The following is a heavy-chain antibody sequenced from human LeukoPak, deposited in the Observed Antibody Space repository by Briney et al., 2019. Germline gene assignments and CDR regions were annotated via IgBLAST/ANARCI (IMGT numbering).Heavy chain of an antibody. V-gene: IGHV3-74*01. CDR1: GFTFSNFW. CDR3: ARGGSYYDSSGFDS. D-gene: IGHD3-22*01. J-gene: IGHJ4*02. CDR2: MNLDGTIT. Sequence: PGGSLRLSCAASGFTFSNFWMHWVRQAPGKGLGWVSRMNLDGTITDYAESVKGRFTISRDNAKNTLYLDLSSLRADDTALYYCARGGSYYDSSGFDSWGQGTLVTVSS.